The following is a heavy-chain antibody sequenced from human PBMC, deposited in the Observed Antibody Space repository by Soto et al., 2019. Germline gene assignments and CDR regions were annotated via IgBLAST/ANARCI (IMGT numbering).Heavy chain of an antibody. Sequence: GASVKVSCKASGGTFSSYAISWVRQAPGQGLEWMGGIIPIFGTANYAQKFQGRVTITADESTSTAYMELSSLRSEDTAVYYCARGSGLTTVTTGPSLYYFDYWGQGTLVTVSS. CDR2: IIPIFGTA. CDR3: ARGSGLTTVTTGPSLYYFDY. CDR1: GGTFSSYA. V-gene: IGHV1-69*13. J-gene: IGHJ4*02. D-gene: IGHD4-17*01.